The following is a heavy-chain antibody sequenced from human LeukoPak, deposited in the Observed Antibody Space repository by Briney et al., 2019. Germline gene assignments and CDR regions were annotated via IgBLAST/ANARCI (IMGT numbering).Heavy chain of an antibody. D-gene: IGHD4-17*01. CDR1: GGSISRGGYY. J-gene: IGHJ3*02. Sequence: SETLSLTCTVSGGSISRGGYYWSWIRQHPGKGLEWIGYIYYSGSTYYNPSLKSRVTISVDTSKNQFSLKLSSVTAADTAVYYCARDGDYGTFDIWGQGTMVTVSS. CDR3: ARDGDYGTFDI. V-gene: IGHV4-31*03. CDR2: IYYSGST.